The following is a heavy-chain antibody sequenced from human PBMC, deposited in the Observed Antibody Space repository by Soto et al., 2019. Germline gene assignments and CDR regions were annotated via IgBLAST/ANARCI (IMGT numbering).Heavy chain of an antibody. CDR2: INHSGST. Sequence: SGTLSLTCTVSGGTISSYYWSWIRQPPGKGLEWIGEINHSGSTNYNPSLKSRVTISVDTSKNQFSLKLSSVTAADTAVYYCARARFRWFGESNWGQGTLVTVSS. D-gene: IGHD3-10*01. J-gene: IGHJ4*02. V-gene: IGHV4-34*01. CDR1: GGTISSYY. CDR3: ARARFRWFGESN.